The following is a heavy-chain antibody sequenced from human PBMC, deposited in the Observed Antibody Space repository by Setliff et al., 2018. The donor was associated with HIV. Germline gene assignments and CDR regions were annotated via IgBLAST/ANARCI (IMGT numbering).Heavy chain of an antibody. CDR2: FDPEDGEA. CDR1: GYTLTELS. D-gene: IGHD6-19*01. Sequence: ASVKVSCKISGYTLTELSIHWVRQAPGKGLEWMANFDPEDGEAFYAQKFQGRLTMTEDTSTDTAYMELSSLRSEDTAVYYCARGVQWLGLYYYYMDVWGKGTTVTVSS. CDR3: ARGVQWLGLYYYYMDV. J-gene: IGHJ6*03. V-gene: IGHV1-24*01.